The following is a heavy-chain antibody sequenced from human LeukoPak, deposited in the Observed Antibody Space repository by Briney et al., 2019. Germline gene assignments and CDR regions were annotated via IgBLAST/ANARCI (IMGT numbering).Heavy chain of an antibody. V-gene: IGHV1-2*02. J-gene: IGHJ4*02. CDR1: GYTFTGYY. CDR3: ARGGNWNDPYFDY. CDR2: INPNSGGI. D-gene: IGHD1-20*01. Sequence: ASVKVSCKASGYTFTGYYMHWVRQAPGQGLEWMGWINPNSGGINYAQKFQGRVTMTGDTSISTAYMELSRLRSDDTAVYYCARGGNWNDPYFDYWGQGTLVTVSS.